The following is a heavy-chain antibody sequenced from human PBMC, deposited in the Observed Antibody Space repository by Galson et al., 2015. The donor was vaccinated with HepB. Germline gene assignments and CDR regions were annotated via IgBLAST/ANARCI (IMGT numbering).Heavy chain of an antibody. V-gene: IGHV3-9*01. J-gene: IGHJ6*03. CDR2: ISWNSGSI. D-gene: IGHD1-14*01. CDR1: GFTFDDYA. Sequence: SLRLSCAASGFTFDDYAMHWVRQAPGRGLEWVSGISWNSGSIGYADSVKGRFTISRDNAKNSLYLQMNSLRAEDTALYYCAKSPRAGEGDYYYYYMDVWGKGTTVTVSS. CDR3: AKSPRAGEGDYYYYYMDV.